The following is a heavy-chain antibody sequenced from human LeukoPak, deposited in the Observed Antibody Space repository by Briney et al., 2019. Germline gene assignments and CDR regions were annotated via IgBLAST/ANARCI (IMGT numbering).Heavy chain of an antibody. Sequence: GASVKVSCKASGYSFASFGLSWVRQAPGQGLEWMGWISPYNGNTNYAQMFQGRVTMTTDTSTSTVYMELRSLRSDDTAVYYCARMGIAARRFGDAFDIWGQGTMVTVSS. J-gene: IGHJ3*02. CDR3: ARMGIAARRFGDAFDI. V-gene: IGHV1-18*01. CDR1: GYSFASFG. CDR2: ISPYNGNT. D-gene: IGHD6-6*01.